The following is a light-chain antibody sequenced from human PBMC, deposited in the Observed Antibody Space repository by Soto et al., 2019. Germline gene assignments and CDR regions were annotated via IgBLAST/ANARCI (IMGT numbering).Light chain of an antibody. Sequence: QSALTQHASVSGSPGQSITISCTGTSGDVGAYNFVSWYQQHPGKAPKLIIYHVSDRPSGFSSRFSGSKSGNSASLTISGLHAEDEADYYCSSYSGSDTLVFGTGTKLTVL. CDR1: SGDVGAYNF. V-gene: IGLV2-14*03. CDR3: SSYSGSDTLV. J-gene: IGLJ1*01. CDR2: HVS.